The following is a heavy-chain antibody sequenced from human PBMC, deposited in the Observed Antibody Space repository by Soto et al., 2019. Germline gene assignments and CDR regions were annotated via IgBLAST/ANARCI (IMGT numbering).Heavy chain of an antibody. CDR3: VRDGSYFGFDY. D-gene: IGHD1-26*01. CDR2: INQDGSEE. Sequence: GGSLRLSCAASGFTFNIYWMSWVRQAPGKGLEWVANINQDGSEEYYVDSVKGRFTISRDNAKNSLFLQMDSLRAEDTAVYYCVRDGSYFGFDYWGQGTLVTVS. CDR1: GFTFNIYW. J-gene: IGHJ4*02. V-gene: IGHV3-7*01.